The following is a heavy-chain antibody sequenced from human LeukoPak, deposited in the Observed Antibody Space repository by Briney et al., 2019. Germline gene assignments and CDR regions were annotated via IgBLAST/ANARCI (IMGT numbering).Heavy chain of an antibody. V-gene: IGHV3-30-3*01. J-gene: IGHJ1*01. D-gene: IGHD1-26*01. CDR2: ISYDGSNK. Sequence: HPGGSLRLSCAASGFTFSSYAMHWVRRAPGKGLEWVAVISYDGSNKYYADSVKGRFTISRDNSKNTLYLQMNSLRAEDTAVYYCARAGSGSYSTRTFQHWGQGTLVNVSS. CDR1: GFTFSSYA. CDR3: ARAGSGSYSTRTFQH.